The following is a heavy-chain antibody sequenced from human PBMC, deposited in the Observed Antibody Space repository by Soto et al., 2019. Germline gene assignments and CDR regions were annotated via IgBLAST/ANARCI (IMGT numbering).Heavy chain of an antibody. CDR2: ISYDGSNK. V-gene: IGHV3-30-3*01. D-gene: IGHD6-19*01. CDR3: AREEVEYSSGWYVHYFDY. CDR1: GFTFSSYA. Sequence: PGGSLRLSCAASGFTFSSYAMHWVRQAPGKGLEWVAVISYDGSNKYYAGSVKGRFTISRDNSKNTLYLQMNSLRAEDTAVYYCAREEVEYSSGWYVHYFDYWGQGTQVTVSS. J-gene: IGHJ4*02.